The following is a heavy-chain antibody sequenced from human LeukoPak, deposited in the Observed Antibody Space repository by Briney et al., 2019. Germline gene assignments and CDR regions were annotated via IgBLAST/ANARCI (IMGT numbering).Heavy chain of an antibody. V-gene: IGHV4-31*03. CDR1: GGFISSGGHY. Sequence: MTSETLSLTCSVSGGFISSGGHYWSWIRHHPGKGLEWIGYINYSGSTYYNPSLKSRVTISVDTSQNQFSLKLSSVTAADTAVYYCARDEAIFGAGYYYGMDVWGQGTTVTVSS. D-gene: IGHD3-3*01. J-gene: IGHJ6*02. CDR3: ARDEAIFGAGYYYGMDV. CDR2: INYSGST.